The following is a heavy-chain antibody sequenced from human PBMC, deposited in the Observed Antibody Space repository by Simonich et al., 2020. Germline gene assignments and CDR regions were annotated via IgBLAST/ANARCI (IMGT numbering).Heavy chain of an antibody. D-gene: IGHD7-27*01. CDR2: ISYDGSNK. J-gene: IGHJ5*02. Sequence: QVQLVESGGGVVQPGRSLRLSCAASGFTFSCYAMHWVRQAPGKGLEWVAVISYDGSNKYYADSVKGRFTSSRDNSKNTLYLQMNSLRAEDTAVYYCARDRNWGWFDPWGQGTLVTVSS. V-gene: IGHV3-30*07. CDR1: GFTFSCYA. CDR3: ARDRNWGWFDP.